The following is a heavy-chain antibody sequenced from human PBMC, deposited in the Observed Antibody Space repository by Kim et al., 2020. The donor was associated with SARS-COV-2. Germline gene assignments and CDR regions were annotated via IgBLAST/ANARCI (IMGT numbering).Heavy chain of an antibody. V-gene: IGHV3-33*06. CDR1: GFTFSSYA. Sequence: GGSLRLSCAASGFTFSSYAMHWVRQAPGKGLEWVAVIWYDGSNKYYADSVKGRFTISRDNSKNTLYLQMNSLRAEDTAVYYCAKGRHSYVWGSYRSIYFDYWGQGTLVTVSS. J-gene: IGHJ4*02. CDR3: AKGRHSYVWGSYRSIYFDY. D-gene: IGHD3-16*02. CDR2: IWYDGSNK.